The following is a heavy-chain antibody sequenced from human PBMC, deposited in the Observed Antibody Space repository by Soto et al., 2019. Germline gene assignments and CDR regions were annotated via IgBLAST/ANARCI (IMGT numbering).Heavy chain of an antibody. CDR1: GFTFNNYW. V-gene: IGHV3-74*01. Sequence: EVQLVESRGGLVQPGGSLRLSCAASGFTFNNYWIHWVRQAPGKGPMWVSRINGDGTTTNYADSVKGRFAISRDNAKNTVYLQMNSLRAEDTALYYCARGVRGHYGKDVWGQGTTVTVSS. CDR3: ARGVRGHYGKDV. D-gene: IGHD3-10*01. J-gene: IGHJ6*02. CDR2: INGDGTTT.